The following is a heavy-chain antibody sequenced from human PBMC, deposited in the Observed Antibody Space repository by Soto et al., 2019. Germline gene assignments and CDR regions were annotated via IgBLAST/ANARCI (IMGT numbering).Heavy chain of an antibody. CDR1: GFTFSSYA. Sequence: EVQLLESGGGLVQPGGSLRLSCAASGFTFSSYAITWVRQAPGKGLEWVSVISGSGDRTDYADSVKGRFTISRDNSKNTLYLQMNSLRAEDTAVYYCASGRGRYFYYGMDVWGQGTTVTVSS. D-gene: IGHD1-26*01. CDR2: ISGSGDRT. CDR3: ASGRGRYFYYGMDV. V-gene: IGHV3-23*01. J-gene: IGHJ6*02.